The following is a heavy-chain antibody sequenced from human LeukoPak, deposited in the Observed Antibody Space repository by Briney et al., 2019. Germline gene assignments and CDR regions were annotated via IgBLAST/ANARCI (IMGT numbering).Heavy chain of an antibody. CDR1: GFTFSTCA. V-gene: IGHV3-23*01. CDR3: AKGQNSGYDYYFDC. Sequence: GGSLRLSCAASGFTFSTCAMSWVRQAPGKGLEWVPAISGSGDSTFYADSVKGRFTISRDNSKNTLYLQMSSLRAEDTAIYYCAKGQNSGYDYYFDCWGQGTLVTVSS. D-gene: IGHD5-12*01. J-gene: IGHJ4*02. CDR2: ISGSGDST.